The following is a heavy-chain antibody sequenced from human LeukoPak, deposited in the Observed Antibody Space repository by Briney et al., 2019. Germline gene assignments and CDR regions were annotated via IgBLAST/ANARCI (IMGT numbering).Heavy chain of an antibody. CDR1: GGSISSGDYY. J-gene: IGHJ4*02. CDR2: IYYSGST. V-gene: IGHV4-30-4*08. CDR3: ASITGGYIDY. D-gene: IGHD2-8*02. Sequence: SETLSLTCTVSGGSISSGDYYWSWIRQPPGKGLEWIGYIYYSGSTYYNPSLKSRVTISVDTSKNQFSLKLSSVTAADTAVYYGASITGGYIDYWGQGTLVTVSS.